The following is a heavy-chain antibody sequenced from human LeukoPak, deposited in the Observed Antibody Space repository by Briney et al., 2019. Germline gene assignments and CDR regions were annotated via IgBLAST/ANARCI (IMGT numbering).Heavy chain of an antibody. CDR1: GDSVSSNSAA. Sequence: SQTLSLTCAISGDSVSSNSAAWNWIRQSPSRGLEWLGRTYYRSKWYNDYAVSVKSRITINPDTSKNQFSLQLNSVTPEDTAVYYCARGWRKGSYGFGWYFDYWGQGTLVTVSS. J-gene: IGHJ4*02. D-gene: IGHD5-18*01. CDR3: ARGWRKGSYGFGWYFDY. CDR2: TYYRSKWYN. V-gene: IGHV6-1*01.